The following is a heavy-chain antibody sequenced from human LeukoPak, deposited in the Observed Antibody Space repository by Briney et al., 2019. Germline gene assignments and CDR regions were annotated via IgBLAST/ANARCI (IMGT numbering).Heavy chain of an antibody. CDR3: ARELVGASAFDI. D-gene: IGHD1-26*01. J-gene: IGHJ3*02. Sequence: ASVKVSCKASGGTFSTYVISWVRRAPGQGLGGRGGIIPIFGTANYAQRFQGRVTITADESTSTAYMELSSLRSEDTAVYYCARELVGASAFDIWGQGTMVTVSS. V-gene: IGHV1-69*13. CDR2: IIPIFGTA. CDR1: GGTFSTYV.